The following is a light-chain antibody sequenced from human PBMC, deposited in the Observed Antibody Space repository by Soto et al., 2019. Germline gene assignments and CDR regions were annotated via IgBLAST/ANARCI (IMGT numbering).Light chain of an antibody. J-gene: IGKJ3*01. CDR3: QQYHSSRLT. CDR2: DAS. CDR1: QYISRW. V-gene: IGKV1-5*01. Sequence: DIQMTQSPSTLSASVGDRVTITCRASQYISRWLAWYQQKPGKAPILLIYDASSLQSGVPSRFSGSGSGTEFTLTINSLQTEDFATYYCQQYHSSRLTFGPGTKVEIK.